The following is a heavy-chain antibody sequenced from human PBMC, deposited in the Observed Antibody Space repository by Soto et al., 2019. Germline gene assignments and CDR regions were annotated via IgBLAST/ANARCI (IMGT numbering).Heavy chain of an antibody. J-gene: IGHJ3*02. D-gene: IGHD7-27*01. Sequence: EVQLVESGGGLVQPGGSLRLSCAASGFTFSDYWTAWARQAPGKGLFWVSRINADGSIAHYAESVKGRLTISRDNAKNTLWLQLNSLRDDDTAVYYCGRERWGLLDIWGQGAMVTVSS. CDR2: INADGSIA. CDR3: GRERWGLLDI. V-gene: IGHV3-74*01. CDR1: GFTFSDYW.